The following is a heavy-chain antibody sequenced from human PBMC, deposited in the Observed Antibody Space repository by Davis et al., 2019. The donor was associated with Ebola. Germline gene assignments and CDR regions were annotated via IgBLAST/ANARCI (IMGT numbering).Heavy chain of an antibody. CDR2: ISGSGAGT. Sequence: GESLRISCVASGFTLRSYAMSWVRQAPGKGLEWVATISGSGAGTYYADSVKGRFTISRDISKNTLDLQMNSLRAEDTAVYFCAKGTAWGDFDYWGQGTLVTVSS. D-gene: IGHD3-16*01. J-gene: IGHJ4*02. V-gene: IGHV3-23*01. CDR3: AKGTAWGDFDY. CDR1: GFTLRSYA.